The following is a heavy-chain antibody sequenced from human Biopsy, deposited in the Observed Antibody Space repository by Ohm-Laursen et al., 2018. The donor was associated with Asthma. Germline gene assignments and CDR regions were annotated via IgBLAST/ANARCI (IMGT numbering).Heavy chain of an antibody. V-gene: IGHV1-18*01. D-gene: IGHD3-10*01. CDR3: ARAVDYSHYYGIDV. Sequence: ASVKVSCKASGYTFNSAGITWVRQAPGQGLEWMGWISVYNSNTKVAQKLQDRVTMITDTSTSTAYMELRSLRSDDTAVYFCARAVDYSHYYGIDVWGQGTTVTVS. CDR2: ISVYNSNT. J-gene: IGHJ6*02. CDR1: GYTFNSAG.